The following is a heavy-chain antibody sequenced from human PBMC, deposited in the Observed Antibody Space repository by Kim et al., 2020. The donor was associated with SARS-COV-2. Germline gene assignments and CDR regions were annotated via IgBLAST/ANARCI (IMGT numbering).Heavy chain of an antibody. Sequence: ASVKVSCKASGYTFTGYYMHWVRQAPGQGLEWMGWINPNSGGTNYAQKFQGRVTMTRDTSISTAYMELSRLRSDDTAVYYCASLLGYDSSELAFDIWGQGTMVTVSS. J-gene: IGHJ3*02. CDR1: GYTFTGYY. CDR2: INPNSGGT. D-gene: IGHD3-22*01. CDR3: ASLLGYDSSELAFDI. V-gene: IGHV1-2*02.